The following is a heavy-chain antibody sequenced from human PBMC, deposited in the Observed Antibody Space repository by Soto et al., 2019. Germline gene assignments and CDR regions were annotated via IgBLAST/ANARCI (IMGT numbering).Heavy chain of an antibody. CDR3: ARDLSLLTGYYRGLALDY. CDR1: GFTFSDYY. CDR2: ISSSGSTI. Sequence: GGSLRLSCAASGFTFSDYYMSWIRQAPGKGLEWVSYISSSGSTIYYADSVKGRFTISRDNAKNSLYLQMNSLRAEDTAVYYCARDLSLLTGYYRGLALDYWGQGTLVTVSS. V-gene: IGHV3-11*01. D-gene: IGHD3-9*01. J-gene: IGHJ4*02.